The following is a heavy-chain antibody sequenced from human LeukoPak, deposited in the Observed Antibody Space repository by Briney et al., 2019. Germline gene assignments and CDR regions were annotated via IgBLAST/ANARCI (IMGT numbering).Heavy chain of an antibody. V-gene: IGHV1-24*01. J-gene: IGHJ4*02. CDR3: ATDLMRPCGGDCGDY. CDR2: FDPEDGET. CDR1: GYTLTELS. Sequence: ASVKVSCKVSGYTLTELSMHWVRQAPGKGLEWMGGFDPEDGETIYAQKFQGSVTMTEDTSTDTAYMELSSLRSEDTAVYYCATDLMRPCGGDCGDYWGQGTLVTVSS. D-gene: IGHD2-21*02.